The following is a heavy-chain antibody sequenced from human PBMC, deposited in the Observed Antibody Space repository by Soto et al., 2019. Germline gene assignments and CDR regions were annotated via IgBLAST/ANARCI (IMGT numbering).Heavy chain of an antibody. CDR3: ARGALDIVVVPAASGYYYYMDV. D-gene: IGHD2-2*03. Sequence: VQLVESGGGLVQPGGSLRLSCAASGFTFSDYYMSWIRQAPGKGLEWVSYISSSGRTIYYADSVKGRFTISRDNAKNSLYLQMNSLRAEDTAMYYCARGALDIVVVPAASGYYYYMDVWGKGTTVTVSS. V-gene: IGHV3-11*01. J-gene: IGHJ6*03. CDR2: ISSSGRTI. CDR1: GFTFSDYY.